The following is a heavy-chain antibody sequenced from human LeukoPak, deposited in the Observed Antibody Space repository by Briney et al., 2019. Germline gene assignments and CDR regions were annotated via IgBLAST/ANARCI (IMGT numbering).Heavy chain of an antibody. CDR3: ATVGVLRFLEWSSPHWFDP. CDR2: FDPEDGET. D-gene: IGHD3-3*01. CDR1: GYTLTELS. J-gene: IGHJ5*02. Sequence: GASVKVSCKVSGYTLTELSMHWVRQAPGKGLEWMGGFDPEDGETIYAQKFQGRVTMTEDTSTDTAYMELSSLRSEDTAVYYCATVGVLRFLEWSSPHWFDPWGQGTLVTVSS. V-gene: IGHV1-24*01.